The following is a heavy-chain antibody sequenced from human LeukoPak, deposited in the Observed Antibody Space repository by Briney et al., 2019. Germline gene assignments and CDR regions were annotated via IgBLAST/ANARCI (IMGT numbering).Heavy chain of an antibody. D-gene: IGHD3-10*01. Sequence: HPGGSLRLSCAASGFTFSSYAMSWVRQAPGKGLEWVSAISGSGGSTYYADSVRGRFTISRDNSKNTLYLQMNSLRAEDTAVYYCARDGRGYGSGMKEAFDIWGQGTMVTVSS. CDR3: ARDGRGYGSGMKEAFDI. CDR1: GFTFSSYA. CDR2: ISGSGGST. J-gene: IGHJ3*02. V-gene: IGHV3-23*01.